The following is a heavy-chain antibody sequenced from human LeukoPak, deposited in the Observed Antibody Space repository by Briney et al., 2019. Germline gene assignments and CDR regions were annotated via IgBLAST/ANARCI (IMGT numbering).Heavy chain of an antibody. Sequence: GSLRLSCAASGFTFSSYWMSWVRQAPGKGLEWIGEIDHSGSTNYNPSLKSRVTISIDTSKNQLSLKLSSVTAADTAVYYCARGLRGHSPVDYWGQGTLVTVSS. CDR1: GFTFSSYW. CDR3: ARGLRGHSPVDY. CDR2: IDHSGST. D-gene: IGHD5-18*01. J-gene: IGHJ4*02. V-gene: IGHV4-34*01.